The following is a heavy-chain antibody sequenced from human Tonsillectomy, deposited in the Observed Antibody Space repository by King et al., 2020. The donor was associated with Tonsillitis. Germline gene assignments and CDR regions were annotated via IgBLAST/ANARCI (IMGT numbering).Heavy chain of an antibody. CDR1: GYTFTSYY. CDR2: INPSDGST. V-gene: IGHV1-46*01. J-gene: IGHJ6*03. CDR3: ARDTTGDYYYMDV. D-gene: IGHD7-27*01. Sequence: QLVQSGAEVKKPGASVKVSCKASGYTFTSYYIHWVRQAPGQGLEWMGIINPSDGSTIYAQKFQVRVTMTRDTSTSTVYMELSSLRSEDTAVYYCARDTTGDYYYMDVWGKGTTVTVSS.